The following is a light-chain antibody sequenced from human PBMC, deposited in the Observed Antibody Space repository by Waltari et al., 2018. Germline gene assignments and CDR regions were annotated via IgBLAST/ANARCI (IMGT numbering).Light chain of an antibody. CDR3: HQYYTTPFT. J-gene: IGKJ3*01. Sequence: DIVMSQSPDSLAVSLGERATIQCRSSQSLSYRYNNRNYCAWYQQRPGQPPKLLIYWASPPEAGVPDRCRGSGSGTDFTLTISSLQAEDVAIYYCHQYYTTPFTFGPGTTVDIK. CDR1: QSLSYRYNNRNY. V-gene: IGKV4-1*01. CDR2: WAS.